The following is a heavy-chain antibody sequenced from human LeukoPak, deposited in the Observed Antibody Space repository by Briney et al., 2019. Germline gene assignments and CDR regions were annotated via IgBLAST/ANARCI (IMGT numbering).Heavy chain of an antibody. V-gene: IGHV1-8*02. D-gene: IGHD6-19*01. J-gene: IGHJ6*03. Sequence: ASVKVSCKASGYTFTGYYMHWVRQAPGQGLEWMGWMNPNSGNTGYAQKFQGRVTMTRNTSISTAYMELSSLRSEDTAVYYCARGLAGWLEYYYYYYMDVWGKGTTVTISS. CDR1: GYTFTGYY. CDR2: MNPNSGNT. CDR3: ARGLAGWLEYYYYYYMDV.